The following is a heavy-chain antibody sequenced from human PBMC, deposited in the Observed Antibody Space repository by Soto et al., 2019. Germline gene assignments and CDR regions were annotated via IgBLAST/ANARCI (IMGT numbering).Heavy chain of an antibody. Sequence: SEKVSCKASGGTFSSYSISWVLHPPEQGLELMGGISPIFGTSNYAQKFQGGVTITADESTSTAYMELSSMRSEDTAVYCWAVDYGVIANWFDPWGQGTLVTVSS. CDR2: ISPIFGTS. V-gene: IGHV1-69*13. CDR3: AVDYGVIANWFDP. J-gene: IGHJ5*02. D-gene: IGHD4-17*01. CDR1: GGTFSSYS.